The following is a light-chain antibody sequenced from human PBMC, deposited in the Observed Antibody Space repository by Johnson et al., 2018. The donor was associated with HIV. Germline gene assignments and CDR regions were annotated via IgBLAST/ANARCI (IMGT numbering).Light chain of an antibody. Sequence: SVLTQPPSVSAAPGQKVTISCSGSSSNIGNNYVSWYQQLPGTAPKLLIYENNKRPSGIPDRFSGSKSGTSTTLGITGLQTGDEADYYCGTWDSSLNSFVFGTGTK. J-gene: IGLJ1*01. CDR1: SSNIGNNY. CDR3: GTWDSSLNSFV. CDR2: ENN. V-gene: IGLV1-51*02.